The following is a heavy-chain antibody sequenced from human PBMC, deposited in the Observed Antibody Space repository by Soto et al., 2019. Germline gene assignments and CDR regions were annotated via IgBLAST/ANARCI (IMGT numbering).Heavy chain of an antibody. CDR2: TRNKANSYTT. CDR3: ARVLVGFLEGGYFDY. Sequence: GGSLRLSCAASGFTFSDHYMDWVRQAPGKGLEWVGRTRNKANSYTTEYAASVKGRFTISRDDSKSSLYLQMNSLKTEDTAVYYCARVLVGFLEGGYFDYWGQGTLVTVSS. CDR1: GFTFSDHY. D-gene: IGHD3-3*01. J-gene: IGHJ4*02. V-gene: IGHV3-72*01.